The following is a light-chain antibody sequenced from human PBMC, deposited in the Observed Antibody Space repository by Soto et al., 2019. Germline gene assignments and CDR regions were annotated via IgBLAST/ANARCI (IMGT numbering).Light chain of an antibody. CDR2: TVT. CDR1: SSDVGGYNY. V-gene: IGLV2-11*01. Sequence: QSALTQPRSVSGSPGQSVTISCTGTSSDVGGYNYVSWYQQHPGKAPKLMIYTVTKRPSGVPDRFSGPKSDNTASLTISGLQADDEADYYCCSYAGSSSYVFGTGTKLTVL. CDR3: CSYAGSSSYV. J-gene: IGLJ1*01.